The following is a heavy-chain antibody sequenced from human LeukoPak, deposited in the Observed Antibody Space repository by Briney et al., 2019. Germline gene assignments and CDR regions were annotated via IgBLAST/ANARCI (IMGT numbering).Heavy chain of an antibody. CDR1: GYTFTGYH. CDR2: INPNSGDT. CDR3: ARDYCSSTSCLFDY. Sequence: GASVKVSCKASGYTFTGYHMHWVRQAPEQGLEWMGRINPNSGDTNYAQNFQGRVTMTRDTSISTAYMELSRLRSDDTAVYYCARDYCSSTSCLFDYWGQGTLVTVSS. J-gene: IGHJ4*02. V-gene: IGHV1-2*06. D-gene: IGHD2-2*01.